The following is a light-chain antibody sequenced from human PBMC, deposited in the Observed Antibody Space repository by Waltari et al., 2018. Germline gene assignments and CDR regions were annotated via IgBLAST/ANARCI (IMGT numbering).Light chain of an antibody. Sequence: QSVLTQPPSVSGAPGHSVTISCTGTSSNIGAGYDVHWYQQIPGPAPKVLIYRDDNRPSGVPGRFSGSKSGTSASLSVTGLHVEDEADYFCQSYDRDLNAVLFGGGTKLTVL. CDR3: QSYDRDLNAVL. CDR1: SSNIGAGYD. CDR2: RDD. J-gene: IGLJ2*01. V-gene: IGLV1-40*01.